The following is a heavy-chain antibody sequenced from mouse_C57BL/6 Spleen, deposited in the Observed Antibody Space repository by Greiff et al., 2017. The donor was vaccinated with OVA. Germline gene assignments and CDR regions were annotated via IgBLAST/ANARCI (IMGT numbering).Heavy chain of an antibody. D-gene: IGHD5-1*01. J-gene: IGHJ2*01. CDR2: INPSTGGT. CDR3: ANLPFDY. Sequence: EVQLQQSGPELVKPGASVKISCKASGYSFTGYYMNWVKQSPEKSLEWIGEINPSTGGTTYNQKFKAKATLTVDKSSSTAYMQLKSLTSEDSAVYYCANLPFDYWGQGTTLTVSS. CDR1: GYSFTGYY. V-gene: IGHV1-42*01.